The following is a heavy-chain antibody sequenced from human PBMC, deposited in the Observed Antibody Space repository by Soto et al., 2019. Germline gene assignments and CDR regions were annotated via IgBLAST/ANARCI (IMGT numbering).Heavy chain of an antibody. J-gene: IGHJ5*02. D-gene: IGHD5-12*01. V-gene: IGHV4-34*01. CDR2: INHSGST. Sequence: SETLSLTCAVYGGSFSGYYWSWIRQPPGKGLEWIGEINHSGSTNYNPSLKSRVTISVDTSKNQFSLKLSSVTAADTAVYYCARGRDSGYDPSPNWFDPWGQGTLVTVSS. CDR1: GGSFSGYY. CDR3: ARGRDSGYDPSPNWFDP.